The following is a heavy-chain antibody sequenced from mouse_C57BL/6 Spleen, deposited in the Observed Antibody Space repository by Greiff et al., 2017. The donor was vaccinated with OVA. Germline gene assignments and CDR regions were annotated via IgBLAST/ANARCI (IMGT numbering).Heavy chain of an antibody. V-gene: IGHV1-18*01. CDR2: INPNNGGT. Sequence: EVHLVESGPELVKPGASVKIPCKASGYTFTDYNMDWVKQSHGKSLEWIGDINPNNGGTIYNQKFKGKATLTVDKSSSTAYMELRSLTSEDTAVYYCAREAYYDYDDWYFDVWGTGTTVTVSS. D-gene: IGHD2-4*01. CDR3: AREAYYDYDDWYFDV. CDR1: GYTFTDYN. J-gene: IGHJ1*03.